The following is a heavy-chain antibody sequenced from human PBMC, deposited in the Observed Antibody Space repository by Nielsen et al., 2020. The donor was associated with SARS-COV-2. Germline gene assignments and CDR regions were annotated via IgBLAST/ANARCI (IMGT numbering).Heavy chain of an antibody. V-gene: IGHV3-48*04. CDR2: ISDDNTI. D-gene: IGHD1-26*01. J-gene: IGHJ3*01. CDR1: GFIFNTYG. CDR3: VRDRGTPTLFDV. Sequence: GESLKISCEASGFIFNTYGMNWVRQAPGKGLEWISYISDDNTIFYADSVKGRFTISRDNAKNTLYLQMNGLRVEDTAVYYCVRDRGTPTLFDVWGQGTMVTVSS.